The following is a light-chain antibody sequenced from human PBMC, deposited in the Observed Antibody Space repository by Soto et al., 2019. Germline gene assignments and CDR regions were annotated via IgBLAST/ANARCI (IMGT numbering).Light chain of an antibody. CDR3: QQYGSSPSWT. CDR2: GAS. Sequence: EIVLTQSPATLSSSPGERATLSCRASQTVSNKLAWYQHKPGQAPRLLIYGASSRATVIPDRFSGSGSGTDFTLTISRLEPEDFAVYYCQQYGSSPSWTFGQGTKVDIK. J-gene: IGKJ1*01. CDR1: QTVSNK. V-gene: IGKV3-20*01.